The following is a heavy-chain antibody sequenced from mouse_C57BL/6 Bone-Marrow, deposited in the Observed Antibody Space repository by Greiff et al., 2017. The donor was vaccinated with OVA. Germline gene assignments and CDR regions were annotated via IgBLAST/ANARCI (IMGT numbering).Heavy chain of an antibody. CDR3: ARDYYVSSYWYFDV. V-gene: IGHV14-4*01. CDR2: IDPENGDT. D-gene: IGHD1-1*01. CDR1: GFNIKDDY. Sequence: VQLQQSGAELVRPGASVKLSCTASGFNIKDDYMHWVKQMPEQGLEWIGWIDPENGDTEYASKFKGKATITADTSSNTAYLQLSSMTSEDTAVYYCARDYYVSSYWYFDVWGTGTTGTDSS. J-gene: IGHJ1*03.